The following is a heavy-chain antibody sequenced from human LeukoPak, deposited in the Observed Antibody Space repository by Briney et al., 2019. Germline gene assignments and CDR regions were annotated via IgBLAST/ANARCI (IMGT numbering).Heavy chain of an antibody. CDR3: AKDLDGSGRYEDVWFDT. V-gene: IGHV3-23*01. CDR1: GFTFSSYA. D-gene: IGHD3-22*01. Sequence: GRSLRLSCAASGFTFSSYAMNWVRQTPGKGLEWVALVSASGSLHYADSVKGRFTISRDNAKSTLYLQMSSLRVEDTAVYYCAKDLDGSGRYEDVWFDTWGQGTQVTVSS. J-gene: IGHJ5*02. CDR2: VSASGSL.